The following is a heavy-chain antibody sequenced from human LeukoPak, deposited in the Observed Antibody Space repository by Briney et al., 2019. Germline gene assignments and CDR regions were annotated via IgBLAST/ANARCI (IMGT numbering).Heavy chain of an antibody. CDR1: GFTFSSYS. D-gene: IGHD3-10*01. J-gene: IGHJ4*02. Sequence: GGSLRLSCAASGFTFSSYSMNWVRQAPGKGLEWVSSISSSSYIYYADSVKGRFTISRDNAKNSLYLQMNSLRAEDTAVYYCARGDTMVRGVPGPDYWGQGTLVTVSS. CDR3: ARGDTMVRGVPGPDY. CDR2: ISSSSYI. V-gene: IGHV3-21*01.